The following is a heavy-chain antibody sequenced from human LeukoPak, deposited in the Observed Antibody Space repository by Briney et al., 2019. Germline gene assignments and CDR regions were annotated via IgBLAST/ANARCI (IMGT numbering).Heavy chain of an antibody. CDR3: AKDKDSSSWRMGYYYYYYYMDV. CDR1: GFIFSSFA. J-gene: IGHJ6*03. CDR2: ISRSGADT. D-gene: IGHD6-13*01. V-gene: IGHV3-23*01. Sequence: GGSLRLSCVASGFIFSSFAISWVRQPPGKGLEWVSAISRSGADTYYADSVKGRFTISRDNSKNTLYLQMNSLRAEDTAVYYCAKDKDSSSWRMGYYYYYYYMDVWGKGTTVTISS.